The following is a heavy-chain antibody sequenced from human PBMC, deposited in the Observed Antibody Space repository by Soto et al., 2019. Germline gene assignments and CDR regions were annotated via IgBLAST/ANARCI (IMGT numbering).Heavy chain of an antibody. V-gene: IGHV4-38-2*01. CDR1: GYSITTGYY. J-gene: IGHJ4*02. Sequence: SETLSLTCAVSGYSITTGYYWGWVRRPPGKGLEWIGSVYHSGRTSDNPCLESRVTISVDTSKNQLSLRLSSVNAADTAVYYCARGVNYYDSSGFYPRDYWGQGILVTVSS. CDR3: ARGVNYYDSSGFYPRDY. CDR2: VYHSGRT. D-gene: IGHD3-22*01.